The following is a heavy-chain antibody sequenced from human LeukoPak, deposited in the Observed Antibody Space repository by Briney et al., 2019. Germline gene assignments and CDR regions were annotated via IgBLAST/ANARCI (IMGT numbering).Heavy chain of an antibody. CDR3: TTDVRYCTNGVCSYFDY. Sequence: GRSLRLSCAASGFTFSSYGMHWVRQAPGKGLEWVAVISYDGSNKYYADSVKGRFTISRDNSKNTLYLQMNSLRAEDTAVYYCTTDVRYCTNGVCSYFDYWGQGTLVTVSS. D-gene: IGHD2-8*01. V-gene: IGHV3-30*03. CDR1: GFTFSSYG. CDR2: ISYDGSNK. J-gene: IGHJ4*02.